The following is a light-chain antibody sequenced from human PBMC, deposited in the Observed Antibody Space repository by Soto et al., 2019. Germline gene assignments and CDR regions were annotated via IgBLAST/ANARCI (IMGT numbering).Light chain of an antibody. CDR1: SSDIGGYNF. J-gene: IGLJ3*02. CDR3: NSYTTSGAIV. Sequence: SALTQPASVSGSPGQSITISCTGTSSDIGGYNFVSWYQQHPGNAPNLIIYDVASRPSGVSDRFSGSKSGNAASLTISGLQAEDEALYYCNSYTTSGAIVFGGGTKVTVL. CDR2: DVA. V-gene: IGLV2-14*03.